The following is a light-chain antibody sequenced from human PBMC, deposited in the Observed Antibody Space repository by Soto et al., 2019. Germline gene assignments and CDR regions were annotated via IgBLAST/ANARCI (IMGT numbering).Light chain of an antibody. CDR3: QQYENLPT. CDR1: QDISNY. Sequence: DIQLTQSPSFLSASVGDRVTITCQASQDISNYLNWYQQKLGKAPKLLIYDASNLEAGVPSRFRGSGSGTDFTFTISRLQPEDIATYYCQQYENLPTFGQGTRLEIK. CDR2: DAS. V-gene: IGKV1-33*01. J-gene: IGKJ5*01.